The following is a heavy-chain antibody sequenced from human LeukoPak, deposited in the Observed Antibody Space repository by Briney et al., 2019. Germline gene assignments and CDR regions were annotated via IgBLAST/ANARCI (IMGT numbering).Heavy chain of an antibody. J-gene: IGHJ4*02. Sequence: GESLQISCKGSGYSFTSYWIGWVRQLPGKGLEWMGIIYHGDSDTRYSPSFQGLVTISADKSISTAYLQWSSLKASDTAMYYCARYYYDSSGYFDYWGQGTLVTVSS. CDR2: IYHGDSDT. V-gene: IGHV5-51*01. CDR1: GYSFTSYW. D-gene: IGHD3-22*01. CDR3: ARYYYDSSGYFDY.